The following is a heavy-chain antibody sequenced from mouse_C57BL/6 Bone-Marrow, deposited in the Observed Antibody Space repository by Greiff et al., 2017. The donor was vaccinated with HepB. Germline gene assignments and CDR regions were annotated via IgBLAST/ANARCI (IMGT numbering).Heavy chain of an antibody. CDR1: GYTFTSYG. V-gene: IGHV1-81*01. Sequence: QVQLQQSGAELARPGASVKLSCKASGYTFTSYGISWVKQRTGQGLEWIGEIYPRSGNTYYNEKFKGKAKLTADKSSSTAYMELRSLTSEDSAVYFCARRDYSNFFYAMDYWGQGTSVTVSS. J-gene: IGHJ4*01. CDR3: ARRDYSNFFYAMDY. CDR2: IYPRSGNT. D-gene: IGHD2-5*01.